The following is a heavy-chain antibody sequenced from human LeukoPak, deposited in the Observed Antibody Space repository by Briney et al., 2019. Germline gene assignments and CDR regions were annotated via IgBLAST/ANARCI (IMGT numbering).Heavy chain of an antibody. D-gene: IGHD3-10*01. CDR1: GYTFTSYD. CDR3: ARAGVRKAFDI. J-gene: IGHJ3*02. Sequence: ASVKVSCKASGYTFTSYDINWVRQAPGQGLEWMGWMNPNGGNTGYAQKFQGRVTITRNTSISTAYMELSSLRSEDTAVYYCARAGVRKAFDIWGQGTMVTVSS. CDR2: MNPNGGNT. V-gene: IGHV1-8*03.